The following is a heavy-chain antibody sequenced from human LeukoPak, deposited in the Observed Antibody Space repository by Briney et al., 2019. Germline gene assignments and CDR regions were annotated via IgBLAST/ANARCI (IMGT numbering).Heavy chain of an antibody. Sequence: ASVKVSCKASGYTFTSYVISWVRQAPGQGLEWMGWISAYNGNTNYAQKLQGRVTMTTDTSTSTAYMELRSLRSDDAAVYYCARGVRGVITQKYYHYGMDVWGQGTTVTVSS. CDR2: ISAYNGNT. CDR3: ARGVRGVITQKYYHYGMDV. D-gene: IGHD3-10*01. CDR1: GYTFTSYV. J-gene: IGHJ6*02. V-gene: IGHV1-18*01.